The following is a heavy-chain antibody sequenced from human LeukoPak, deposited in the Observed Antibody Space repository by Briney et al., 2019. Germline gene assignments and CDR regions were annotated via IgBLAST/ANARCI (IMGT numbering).Heavy chain of an antibody. CDR1: GFTVSSNY. V-gene: IGHV3-53*01. CDR3: ARDRRILTLLWFGESFDY. Sequence: GGSLRLSCAASGFTVSSNYMSWVRQAPGKGLEWVSVIYSGGSTYYADSVKGRFTISRDNSKNTLYLQMNSLRAEDTAVYYCARDRRILTLLWFGESFDYWGQGTLVTVSS. CDR2: IYSGGST. J-gene: IGHJ4*02. D-gene: IGHD3-10*01.